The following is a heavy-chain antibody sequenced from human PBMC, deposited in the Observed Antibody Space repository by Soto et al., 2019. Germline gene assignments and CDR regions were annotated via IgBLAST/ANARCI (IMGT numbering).Heavy chain of an antibody. CDR1: RFTFTNYA. D-gene: IGHD6-19*01. V-gene: IGHV3-23*01. CDR2: ISGSGGST. CDR3: TEGARGGAGSGWSHDY. J-gene: IGHJ4*01. Sequence: EVQLLESGGGLVQPGGSLRLSCAASRFTFTNYAMSWVRQAPGKGLEWLSAISGSGGSTNNADRVKGRFTIARGNSKNTLYLQMKRLRFEDTALYKSTEGARGGAGSGWSHDYWGHGTLVTVSS.